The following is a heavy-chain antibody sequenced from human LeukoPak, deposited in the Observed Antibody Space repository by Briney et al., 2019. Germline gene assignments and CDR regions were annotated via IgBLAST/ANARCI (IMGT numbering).Heavy chain of an antibody. D-gene: IGHD1-14*01. CDR3: ASAGVYCRTTDCYAFDM. J-gene: IGHJ3*02. Sequence: GGSLRLSCAASGFTVSSNYMSWVRQAPGKGLQWVSSISSDSHHIFYADSVKGRFTTSRDNARNLVFLQMSSLRAEDTAVYYCASAGVYCRTTDCYAFDMWGQGTLVSVSS. CDR1: GFTVSSNY. CDR2: ISSDSHHI. V-gene: IGHV3-21*01.